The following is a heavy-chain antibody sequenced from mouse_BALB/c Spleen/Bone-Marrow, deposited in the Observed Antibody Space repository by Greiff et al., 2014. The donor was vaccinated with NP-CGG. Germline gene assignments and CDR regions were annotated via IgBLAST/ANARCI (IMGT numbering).Heavy chain of an antibody. CDR2: IGPETGGT. CDR1: GYTFTDYE. Sequence: VQLQQSGAELVRPGASVTLSCKASGYTFTDYEMHWVKQTPVHGLEWIGAIGPETGGTAYNQKFKGKATLTADKSSSTAYMELRSLTSEDSAVYYCTRDGSSRWYFDVWGAGTTVTVSS. CDR3: TRDGSSRWYFDV. J-gene: IGHJ1*01. D-gene: IGHD1-1*01. V-gene: IGHV1-15*01.